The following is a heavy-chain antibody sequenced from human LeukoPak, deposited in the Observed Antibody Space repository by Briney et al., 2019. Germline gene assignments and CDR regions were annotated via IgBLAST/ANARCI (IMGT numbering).Heavy chain of an antibody. Sequence: KSSETLSLTCTVSGGSISSGSYYWSWIRQPAGKGLEWIGRFYASGSTNYNPSLKSRVSILADTSKNQLFLNLSSVTAADTAVYYCAATPLGANKVGTLDCWGQGTLVTVSS. CDR1: GGSISSGSYY. V-gene: IGHV4-61*02. J-gene: IGHJ4*02. D-gene: IGHD1-26*01. CDR2: FYASGST. CDR3: AATPLGANKVGTLDC.